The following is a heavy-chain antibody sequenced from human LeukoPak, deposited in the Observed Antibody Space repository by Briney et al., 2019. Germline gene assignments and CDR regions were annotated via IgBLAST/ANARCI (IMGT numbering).Heavy chain of an antibody. V-gene: IGHV4-38-2*02. Sequence: SETLSLTCTVSGYSISSGYYWGWIRQPPGKGLEWIGSIYHSGSTYYNPSLKSRVTISVDTSKNQFSLKLSSVTAADTAVYYCARSTIFGVVIISWGQGTLVTVSS. J-gene: IGHJ4*02. CDR2: IYHSGST. CDR1: GYSISSGYY. D-gene: IGHD3-3*01. CDR3: ARSTIFGVVIIS.